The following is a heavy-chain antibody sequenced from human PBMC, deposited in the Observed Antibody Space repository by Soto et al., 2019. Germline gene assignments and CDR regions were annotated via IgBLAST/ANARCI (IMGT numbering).Heavy chain of an antibody. D-gene: IGHD6-19*01. CDR2: IYYSGST. CDR3: ARQYGRRGWYVDY. V-gene: IGHV4-39*01. J-gene: IGHJ4*02. CDR1: GGSISSSSYY. Sequence: SETLSLTCTVSGGSISSSSYYWGWIRQPPGKGLEWIGSIYYSGSTYYNPSLKSRVTISVDTSKNQFSLKLSSVTAADTAVYYCARQYGRRGWYVDYWGQGTLVTVSS.